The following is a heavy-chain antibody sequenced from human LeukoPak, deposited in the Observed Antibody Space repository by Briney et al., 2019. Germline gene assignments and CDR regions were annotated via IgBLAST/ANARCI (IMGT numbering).Heavy chain of an antibody. CDR2: ISAYNGNT. D-gene: IGHD1-26*01. CDR1: GYTFSSYG. V-gene: IGHV1-18*01. J-gene: IGHJ5*02. Sequence: ASVNLSCNASGYTFSSYGISWVRHAPGQGHEWMGWISAYNGNTNYAQKLQGRVTMTTDTSTSTAYMELRSLRSDDTAVYYCARWGSGSYYVYWFDPWGQGTLVTVSS. CDR3: ARWGSGSYYVYWFDP.